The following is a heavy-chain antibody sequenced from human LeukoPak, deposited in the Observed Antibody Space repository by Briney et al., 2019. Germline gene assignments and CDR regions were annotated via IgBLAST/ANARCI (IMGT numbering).Heavy chain of an antibody. CDR3: AKGASSSWFY. V-gene: IGHV3-30-3*01. CDR1: GFTFSSYA. J-gene: IGHJ4*02. Sequence: PGRSLRLSCAASGFTFSSYAMHWVRQAPGKGLEWVAVISYDGSNKYYADSVKGRFTISRDNSKNTLYLQMNSLRAEDTAVYYCAKGASSSWFYWGQGTLVTVSS. CDR2: ISYDGSNK. D-gene: IGHD6-13*01.